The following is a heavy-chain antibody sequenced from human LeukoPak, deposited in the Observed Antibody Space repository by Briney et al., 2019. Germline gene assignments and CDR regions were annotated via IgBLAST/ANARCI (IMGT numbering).Heavy chain of an antibody. Sequence: PSETLSLTCAVYGGSFSGYYWSWIRQPPGKGLEWIGEINHSGSTNYNPSLKSRVTISVDTSKNQFSLKLSSVTAADTAVYYCASKDIGWFDPWGQGTLVTVSS. CDR3: ASKDIGWFDP. V-gene: IGHV4-34*01. D-gene: IGHD2-15*01. CDR1: GGSFSGYY. CDR2: INHSGST. J-gene: IGHJ5*02.